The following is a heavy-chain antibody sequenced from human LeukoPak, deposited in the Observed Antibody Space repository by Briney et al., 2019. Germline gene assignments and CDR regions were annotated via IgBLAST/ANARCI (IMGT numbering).Heavy chain of an antibody. CDR1: GFTFSSYS. D-gene: IGHD3-22*01. J-gene: IGHJ4*02. CDR2: ISSSSSYI. CDR3: AGGAHYDSSGYYFDY. V-gene: IGHV3-21*01. Sequence: GGSLRLSCAASGFTFSSYSMNWVRPAPGKGLEWVSSISSSSSYIYYADSVKGRFTISRDNAKNSLYLQMNSLRAEDTAVYYCAGGAHYDSSGYYFDYWGQGTLVTVSS.